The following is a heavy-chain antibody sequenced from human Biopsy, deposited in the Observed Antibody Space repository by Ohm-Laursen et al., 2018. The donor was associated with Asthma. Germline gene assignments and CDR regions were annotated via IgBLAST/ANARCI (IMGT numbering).Heavy chain of an antibody. Sequence: SLRLSCAASGFTFGDYCMSWVRQVPGQGLERVANIKHDGSEKNHVDSLKGRFTISRDNAKNLLFLQMNSLRAEDTAVYYCARAFPFWSPYHAEHYQLWGQGTLVTVSS. D-gene: IGHD3-3*01. V-gene: IGHV3-7*01. CDR3: ARAFPFWSPYHAEHYQL. J-gene: IGHJ1*01. CDR1: GFTFGDYC. CDR2: IKHDGSEK.